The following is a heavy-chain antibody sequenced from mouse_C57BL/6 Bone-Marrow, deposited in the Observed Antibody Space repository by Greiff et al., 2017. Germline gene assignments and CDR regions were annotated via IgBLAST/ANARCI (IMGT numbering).Heavy chain of an antibody. CDR3: ARGVYYGNFYFDY. Sequence: VQLQQSGSELRSPGSSVKLSCKDFDSEVFPIAYMSWVRQKPGHGFEWIGGILPSIGRTIYGEKFEDKATLDADTLSNTAYLELNSLTSEDSAIYYCARGVYYGNFYFDYWGQGTTLTVSS. V-gene: IGHV15-2*01. CDR1: DSEVFPIAY. J-gene: IGHJ2*01. CDR2: ILPSIGRT. D-gene: IGHD2-1*01.